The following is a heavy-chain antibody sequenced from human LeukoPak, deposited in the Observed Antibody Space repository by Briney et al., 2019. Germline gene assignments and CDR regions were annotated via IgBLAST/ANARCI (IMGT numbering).Heavy chain of an antibody. Sequence: ASETPSLTCTVSGGSISSYYWSWIRQPPGKGLEWIGYIYTSGSTNYNPSLKSRVTISVDTSKNQFSLKLSSVTAADTAVYYCARATYYDFWSGYYTRANYYYYYYMDVWGKGTTVTVSS. D-gene: IGHD3-3*01. V-gene: IGHV4-4*09. J-gene: IGHJ6*03. CDR1: GGSISSYY. CDR3: ARATYYDFWSGYYTRANYYYYYYMDV. CDR2: IYTSGST.